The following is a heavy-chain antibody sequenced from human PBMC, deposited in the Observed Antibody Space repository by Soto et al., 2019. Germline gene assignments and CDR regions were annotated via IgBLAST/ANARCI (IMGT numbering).Heavy chain of an antibody. CDR3: ARESVPAAMTDYYYGMDV. D-gene: IGHD2-2*01. J-gene: IGHJ6*02. CDR2: ISSNGGST. CDR1: GFTFSSYA. Sequence: GGSLRLSCAASGFTFSSYAMHWVRQAPGKGLEYVSAISSNGGSTYYANSVKGRFTISRDNSKNTLYLQMGSLRAEDMAVYYCARESVPAAMTDYYYGMDVWGQGTTVTVSS. V-gene: IGHV3-64*01.